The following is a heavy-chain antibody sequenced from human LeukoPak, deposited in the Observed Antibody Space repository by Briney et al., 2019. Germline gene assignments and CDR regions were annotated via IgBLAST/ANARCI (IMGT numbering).Heavy chain of an antibody. CDR2: FDPEDGET. CDR3: ATVSTYYYGSGSYWFDP. D-gene: IGHD3-10*01. J-gene: IGHJ5*02. V-gene: IGHV1-24*01. Sequence: ASVKVSCKVSGYTLTELSMHWVRQAPGKGLEWMGGFDPEDGETIYAQKFQGRVTMTEDTSTDTAYMELSSLRSEDTAVYYCATVSTYYYGSGSYWFDPWGQGTLVTVSS. CDR1: GYTLTELS.